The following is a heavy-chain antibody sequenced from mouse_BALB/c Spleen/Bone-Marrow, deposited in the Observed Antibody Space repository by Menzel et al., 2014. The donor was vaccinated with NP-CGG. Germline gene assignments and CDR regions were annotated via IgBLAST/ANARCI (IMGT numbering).Heavy chain of an antibody. D-gene: IGHD1-1*01. J-gene: IGHJ1*01. CDR3: ARWNYYGSLYWYFDV. CDR2: IHPNSGNT. Sequence: VQLVESGAELMKPGASVKISCKATGYTFSSYWIEWVKQRPGHGLEWIGDIHPNSGNTNYNEKFKSKATLTVDKSSSTAYMQLSSLTSEDSAVYYCARWNYYGSLYWYFDVWGAGTTVTVSS. V-gene: IGHV1-64*01. CDR1: GYTFSSYW.